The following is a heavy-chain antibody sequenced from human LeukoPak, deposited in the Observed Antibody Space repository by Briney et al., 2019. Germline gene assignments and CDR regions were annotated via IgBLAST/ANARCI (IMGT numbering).Heavy chain of an antibody. CDR2: TVSRGTT. CDR3: AKVEAGAAGDLSY. V-gene: IGHV3-23*01. D-gene: IGHD6-13*01. J-gene: IGHJ4*02. Sequence: GGSLRLSCVASGFTFTSDAMNWVRQAPGKGLEWVSSTVSRGTTQYADSVKGRFTISRDNSKNTLYLQMNSLRAEDTAVYYCAKVEAGAAGDLSYWGQGTLVTVSS. CDR1: GFTFTSDA.